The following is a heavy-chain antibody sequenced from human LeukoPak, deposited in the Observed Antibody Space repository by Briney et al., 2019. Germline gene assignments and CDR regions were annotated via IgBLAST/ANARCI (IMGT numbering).Heavy chain of an antibody. CDR1: GGTFSSYA. J-gene: IGHJ6*03. CDR2: IIPIFGTV. CDR3: ARGGSYYNYYYYMDV. V-gene: IGHV1-69*05. Sequence: GASVKVSCKASGGTFSSYAISWVRQAPGQGLEWMGGIIPIFGTVNYAQKFQGRVTITTDESTSTAYMELSSLRSEDTAVYYCARGGSYYNYYYYMDVWGKGTTVTVSS. D-gene: IGHD1-26*01.